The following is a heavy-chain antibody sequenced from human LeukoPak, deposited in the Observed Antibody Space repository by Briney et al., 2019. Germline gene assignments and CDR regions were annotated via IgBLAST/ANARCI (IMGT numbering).Heavy chain of an antibody. D-gene: IGHD3-22*01. CDR3: ARCLYYDSSGFFAAF. Sequence: GESLKISCQASGYSFTRYWIGWVRQMPGKGLEWMGIVYPGDSDTIYSPSFQGQVTISADRSITTAYLQLYRLKTSDTATYFCARCLYYDSSGFFAAFWGRGTLVTVSS. CDR2: VYPGDSDT. J-gene: IGHJ4*02. CDR1: GYSFTRYW. V-gene: IGHV5-51*01.